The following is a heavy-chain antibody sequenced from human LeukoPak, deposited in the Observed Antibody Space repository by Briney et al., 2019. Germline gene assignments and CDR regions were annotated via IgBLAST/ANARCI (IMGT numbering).Heavy chain of an antibody. CDR3: ARGRYPHTSSWYGDAFDI. D-gene: IGHD6-13*01. CDR1: GYTFTSYG. CDR2: ISGYNDNT. V-gene: IGHV1-18*01. Sequence: ASVKVSCKASGYTFTSYGISWVRQAPGQGLEWMGWISGYNDNTNYAQNLQGRVTMTTDTSTSTAYMELRSLRSDDTAVYYCARGRYPHTSSWYGDAFDIWGQGAMVTVSS. J-gene: IGHJ3*02.